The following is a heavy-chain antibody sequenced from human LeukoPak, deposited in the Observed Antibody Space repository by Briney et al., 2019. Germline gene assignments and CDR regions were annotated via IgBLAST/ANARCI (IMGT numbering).Heavy chain of an antibody. CDR1: GDSVSSNSAA. Sequence: SQTLSLTCAISGDSVSSNSAAWNWTRQSPSRGLEWLGRTYYRSKWYYDYAVAVKSRISINPDTSKNQFSLQLSSVTPEDTAVYYCARDPVGGSTIFDYWGQGTLVTVSP. J-gene: IGHJ4*02. CDR2: TYYRSKWYY. CDR3: ARDPVGGSTIFDY. V-gene: IGHV6-1*01. D-gene: IGHD1-26*01.